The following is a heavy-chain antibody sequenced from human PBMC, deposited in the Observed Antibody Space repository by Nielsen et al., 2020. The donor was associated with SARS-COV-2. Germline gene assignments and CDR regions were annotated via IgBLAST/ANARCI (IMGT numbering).Heavy chain of an antibody. V-gene: IGHV4-59*08. CDR3: ARLRGDWFDP. CDR1: GGSISSYY. Sequence: SETLSLTCTVSGGSISSYYWSWIRQPPGKGLEWIGYIYYSGSTNYNPSLKSRVTISVDTSKNQFSLKLSSVTAADTALYYCARLRGDWFDPWGQGTLVTVSS. CDR2: IYYSGST. J-gene: IGHJ5*02. D-gene: IGHD3-10*01.